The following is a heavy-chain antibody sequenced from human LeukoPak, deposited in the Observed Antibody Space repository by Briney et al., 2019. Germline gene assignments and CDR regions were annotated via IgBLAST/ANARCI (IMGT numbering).Heavy chain of an antibody. Sequence: GGSLRLSCAASGFTFSSYGMHWVRQAPGKGLEWVAVISYDASNKYYADSVKGRFIISRVNSKNTLYLQMNSLRAEDTAVYYCAGGGSGSYYGSSFDYWGQGTLVTVSS. CDR3: AGGGSGSYYGSSFDY. CDR2: ISYDASNK. D-gene: IGHD3-10*01. V-gene: IGHV3-30*03. CDR1: GFTFSSYG. J-gene: IGHJ4*02.